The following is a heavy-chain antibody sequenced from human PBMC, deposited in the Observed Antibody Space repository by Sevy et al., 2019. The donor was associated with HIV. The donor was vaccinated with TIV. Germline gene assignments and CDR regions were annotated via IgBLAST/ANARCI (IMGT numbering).Heavy chain of an antibody. V-gene: IGHV3-7*03. J-gene: IGHJ6*02. CDR2: IKRDGSVK. D-gene: IGHD2-2*01. CDR3: ARDCSSASCLWGMDV. Sequence: GGSLRLSCAGSGFTFSNYWMSWVRQAPGKGLEWVANIKRDGSVKYYVASVKGRFTISRDNAKTSLYLQMNSLRVEDKAVYYCARDCSSASCLWGMDVWGQGTMVTVSS. CDR1: GFTFSNYW.